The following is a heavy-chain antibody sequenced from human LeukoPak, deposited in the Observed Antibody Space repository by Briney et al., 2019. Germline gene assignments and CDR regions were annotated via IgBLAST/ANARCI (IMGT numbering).Heavy chain of an antibody. CDR2: ISGSGDST. D-gene: IGHD3-22*01. CDR1: GFTFSSYA. V-gene: IGHV3-23*01. Sequence: PGGPLRLSCAASGFTFSSYAMSWVRQAPGKGLEWVSAISGSGDSTYYADSVKGRFTISRDNSKNTLYLQMNSLRAEDTAVYYCAKDSGSGYYYVPSGFDYWGQGTLVTVSS. CDR3: AKDSGSGYYYVPSGFDY. J-gene: IGHJ4*02.